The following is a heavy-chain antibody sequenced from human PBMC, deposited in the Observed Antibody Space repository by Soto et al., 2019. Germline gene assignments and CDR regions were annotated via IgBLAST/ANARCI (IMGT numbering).Heavy chain of an antibody. D-gene: IGHD5-12*01. CDR2: IYWNDDK. V-gene: IGHV2-5*01. Sequence: QITLKESGPTLVKPTQTLTLTCTFSGFSLSTSGVGVGWIRQPPGKALEWLALIYWNDDKRYSPSLKSRLTITKDTSKHQVVLTMTNMDPVDTATYRCVHGEVAHGYNYFDYWGQGTLVTVSS. J-gene: IGHJ4*02. CDR3: VHGEVAHGYNYFDY. CDR1: GFSLSTSGVG.